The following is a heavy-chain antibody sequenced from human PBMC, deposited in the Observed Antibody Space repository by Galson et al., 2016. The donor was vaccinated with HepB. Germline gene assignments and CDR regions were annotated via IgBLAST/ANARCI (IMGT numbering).Heavy chain of an antibody. V-gene: IGHV3-30*18. D-gene: IGHD3-16*01. CDR1: GFTFNIFG. CDR2: ISYDGSQE. J-gene: IGHJ6*02. Sequence: SLRLSCAASGFTFNIFGMHWVRQAPGKGLEWVAVISYDGSQEYYADSVKGRFTISRDNSKNTLHLQMNSLRTEDTALYFCAKDLHGYVWGSHLYVYYGMDVWGQGTTVTVYS. CDR3: AKDLHGYVWGSHLYVYYGMDV.